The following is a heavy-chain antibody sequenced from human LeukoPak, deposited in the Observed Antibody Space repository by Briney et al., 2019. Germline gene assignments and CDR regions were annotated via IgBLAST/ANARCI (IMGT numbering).Heavy chain of an antibody. CDR3: ARSQFPYYYDSSGSRGAFDI. CDR2: ISAYNGNT. V-gene: IGHV1-18*01. D-gene: IGHD3-22*01. Sequence: ASVKVSCKASGGTFSSYATSWVRQAPGQGLEWMGWISAYNGNTNYAQKLQGRVTMTTDTSTSTAYMELRSLRSDDTAVYYCARSQFPYYYDSSGSRGAFDIWGQGTMVTVSS. CDR1: GGTFSSYA. J-gene: IGHJ3*02.